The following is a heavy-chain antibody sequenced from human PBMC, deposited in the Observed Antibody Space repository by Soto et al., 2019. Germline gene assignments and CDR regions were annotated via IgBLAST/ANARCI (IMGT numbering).Heavy chain of an antibody. V-gene: IGHV1-69*01. D-gene: IGHD2-2*01. Sequence: QVQLVQSGSEVKMPGSSVKVSCKTSGGTFSRHAINGVRQAPGHGLEWLGGIIHLFGTTNYAQKVKGRGTLSADGSTSTAHMELSSLTSEEAAVYYCARAAIEGSRGYFWFDPGGQGTLGTVSS. J-gene: IGHJ5*02. CDR3: ARAAIEGSRGYFWFDP. CDR2: IIHLFGTT. CDR1: GGTFSRHA.